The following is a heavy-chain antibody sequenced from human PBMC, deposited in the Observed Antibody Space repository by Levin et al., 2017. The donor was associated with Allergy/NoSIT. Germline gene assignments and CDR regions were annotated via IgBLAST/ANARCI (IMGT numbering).Heavy chain of an antibody. D-gene: IGHD3-16*01. Sequence: GGSLRLSCSASGFNFNNYAMHWVRQAPGKRPEWVAYISYNGTDTFLAESVKGRFTIARDNSRNTLDLQMSSLRTEDTSIYYCAKVLYRFGSVDSWGLGTLVT. CDR2: ISYNGTDT. V-gene: IGHV3-30*04. J-gene: IGHJ5*01. CDR3: AKVLYRFGSVDS. CDR1: GFNFNNYA.